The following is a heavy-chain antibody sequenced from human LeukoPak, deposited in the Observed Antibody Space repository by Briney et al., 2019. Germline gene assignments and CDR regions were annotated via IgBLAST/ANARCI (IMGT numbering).Heavy chain of an antibody. D-gene: IGHD3-10*01. CDR1: GFTFSRYN. J-gene: IGHJ3*02. CDR2: ISWNSGSI. CDR3: ARGDLTYYYGSGSYRAFDI. V-gene: IGHV3-9*01. Sequence: GGSLRLSCATSGFTFSRYNMHWVRQAPGKGLEWVSGISWNSGSIGYADSVKGRFTISRDNAKNSLYLQMNSLRAEDTAVYYCARGDLTYYYGSGSYRAFDIWGQGTMVTVSS.